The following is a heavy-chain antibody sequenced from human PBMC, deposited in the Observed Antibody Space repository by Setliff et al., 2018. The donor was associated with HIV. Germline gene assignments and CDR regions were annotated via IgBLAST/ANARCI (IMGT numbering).Heavy chain of an antibody. Sequence: SVKVSCKASGGTFSTHSISWVRQAPGQGLEWMGGIIPIFGTTNYARKFQGRVTITADDSTTTVNMTLNNLTIEDTAVYYCARGGARTYFYGSWGVIGGRDYWGQGTVGTVS. J-gene: IGHJ4*02. CDR1: GGTFSTHS. V-gene: IGHV1-69*13. CDR3: ARGGARTYFYGSWGVIGGRDY. D-gene: IGHD3-16*02. CDR2: IIPIFGTT.